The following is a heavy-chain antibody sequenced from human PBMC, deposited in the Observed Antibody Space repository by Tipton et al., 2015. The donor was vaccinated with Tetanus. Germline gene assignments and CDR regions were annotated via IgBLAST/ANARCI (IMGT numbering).Heavy chain of an antibody. D-gene: IGHD2-15*01. CDR2: SWHDGTDQ. Sequence: SLRLSCAASGFIFSSYGIHWVRQAPGKGLEWVAVSWHDGTDQYYADSVKGRFTLSRDNSKNTLYLQMHSRRAEDAVLYYCAREADCSGGSCFSGGFDSWGQGTQVTVSS. V-gene: IGHV3-33*01. J-gene: IGHJ4*02. CDR1: GFIFSSYG. CDR3: AREADCSGGSCFSGGFDS.